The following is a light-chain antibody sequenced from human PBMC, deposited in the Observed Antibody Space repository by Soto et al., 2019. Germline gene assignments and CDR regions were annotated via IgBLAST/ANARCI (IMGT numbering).Light chain of an antibody. J-gene: IGLJ2*01. CDR2: DVS. CDR1: SSDVGGYNY. CDR3: SSYTSSSTLVV. Sequence: QSVLTQPASVSGSPGQSITISCTGTSSDVGGYNYVSWYQQHPGKAPKLMIYDVSNRPSGVSNRFSGSKSGNTASLTISGLLAEDEADYYCSSYTSSSTLVVFGGGTKLTVL. V-gene: IGLV2-14*01.